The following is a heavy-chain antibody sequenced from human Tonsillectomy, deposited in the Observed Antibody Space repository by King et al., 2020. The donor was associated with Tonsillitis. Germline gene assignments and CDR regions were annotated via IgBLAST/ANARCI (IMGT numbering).Heavy chain of an antibody. CDR1: GFTFSSYE. V-gene: IGHV3-48*03. D-gene: IGHD5-24*01. CDR3: ARGGVEMATMMAY. J-gene: IGHJ4*02. Sequence: VQLVESGGGLVQPGGSLRLSCAASGFTFSSYEMNWVRQAPGKGLEWVSYISSSGSTIYYADSVKGRFTNSRDNAKNSLYLQMSILRAEDTAVSYCARGGVEMATMMAYWGQGTLVTVSS. CDR2: ISSSGSTI.